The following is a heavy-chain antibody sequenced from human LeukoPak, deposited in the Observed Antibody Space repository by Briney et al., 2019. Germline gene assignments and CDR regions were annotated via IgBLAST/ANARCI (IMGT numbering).Heavy chain of an antibody. J-gene: IGHJ4*02. CDR2: ISYDGSNK. D-gene: IGHD6-13*01. CDR1: GFTFSSYA. CDR3: AGGGAAAPGPLNY. Sequence: GGSLRLSCAASGFTFSSYAMHWVRQAPGKGLEWVAVISYDGSNKYYADSVKGRFTISRDNSKNTLYLQMNSLRAEDTAVYYCAGGGAAAPGPLNYWGRGTLVTVSS. V-gene: IGHV3-30-3*01.